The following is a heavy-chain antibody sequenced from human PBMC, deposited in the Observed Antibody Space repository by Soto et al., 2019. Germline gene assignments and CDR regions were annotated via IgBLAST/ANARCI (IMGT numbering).Heavy chain of an antibody. CDR2: ISAYNGNT. D-gene: IGHD2-21*02. CDR1: GYTFTSYG. V-gene: IGHV1-18*04. CDR3: ASSYCGGDCYRYYYGMDV. J-gene: IGHJ6*02. Sequence: AASVKVSCKASGYTFTSYGISWVRQAPGQGLEWMGWISAYNGNTNYAQKLQGRVTMTTDTSTSTAYMELRGLRSDDTAVYYCASSYCGGDCYRYYYGMDVWGQGTTVTVSS.